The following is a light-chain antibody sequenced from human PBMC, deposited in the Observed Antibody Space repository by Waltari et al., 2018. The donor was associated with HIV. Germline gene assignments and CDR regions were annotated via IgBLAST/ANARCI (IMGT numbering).Light chain of an antibody. V-gene: IGKV4-1*01. CDR2: WAS. CDR1: QCLSYGSKNY. Sequence: TQSPDSLAGVVGEGAIVNGKPSQCLSYGSKNYLAWYQQKPGQPPRLIFYWASTRESGVPDRFSVSGSGTDFALTITSLQAEDVAVYYCQQFYTTPALTFGGGTRVEVK. CDR3: QQFYTTPALT. J-gene: IGKJ4*01.